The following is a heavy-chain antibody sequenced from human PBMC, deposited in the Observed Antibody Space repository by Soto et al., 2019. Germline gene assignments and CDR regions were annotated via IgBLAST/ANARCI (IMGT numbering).Heavy chain of an antibody. J-gene: IGHJ5*02. Sequence: GSVNVSRKDSGCTVTKCGFRWLRQAPGQGLEWMGWISAYNGNTNYAQKLQGRVTMTTDTSTSTAYMELRSLRSDDTAVYYCARGIVGAPNWFDPWGQGTLVTVSS. CDR2: ISAYNGNT. V-gene: IGHV1-18*01. CDR3: ARGIVGAPNWFDP. CDR1: GCTVTKCG. D-gene: IGHD1-26*01.